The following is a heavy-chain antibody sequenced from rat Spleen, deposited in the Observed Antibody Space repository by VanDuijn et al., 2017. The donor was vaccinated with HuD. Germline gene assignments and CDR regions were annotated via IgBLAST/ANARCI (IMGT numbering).Heavy chain of an antibody. Sequence: EVQLVESGGGLVQPGRSLKLSRAASGFTFSSFAMAWVRQAPTKGLEWVATISTSGGSTYYRDSVKGRFTISRDNAKSTLYLQMNSLRSEDTAPYYCSTVVGDYWGQGVMVTVSS. J-gene: IGHJ2*01. CDR1: GFTFSSFA. CDR3: STVVGDY. D-gene: IGHD1-1*01. CDR2: ISTSGGST. V-gene: IGHV5-46*01.